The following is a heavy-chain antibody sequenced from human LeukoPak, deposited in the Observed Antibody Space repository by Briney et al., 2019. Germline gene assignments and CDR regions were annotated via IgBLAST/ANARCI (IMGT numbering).Heavy chain of an antibody. CDR2: INHSGST. CDR3: ARRAAAVADAFDI. V-gene: IGHV4-30-2*01. D-gene: IGHD6-13*01. CDR1: GGSISSGGYS. J-gene: IGHJ3*02. Sequence: SETLSLTCAVSGGSISSGGYSWSWIRQPPGKGLEWIGEINHSGSTNYNPSLKSRVTISVDTSKNQFSLKLSSVTAADTAVYYCARRAAAVADAFDIWGQGTMVTVSS.